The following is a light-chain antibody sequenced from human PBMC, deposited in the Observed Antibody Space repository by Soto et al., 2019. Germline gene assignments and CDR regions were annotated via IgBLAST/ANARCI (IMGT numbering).Light chain of an antibody. CDR3: QQLRRYPST. J-gene: IGKJ4*01. CDR1: QDIAIY. Sequence: IQMTQSNSTLPASVGDRVTITCRASQDIAIYLAWYQQKPGEAPKLLIYAASTLYGGVPSRFSGSGSGTDFALTITSLQAEDFATYYCQQLRRYPSTFGGGTKVDI. CDR2: AAS. V-gene: IGKV1-9*01.